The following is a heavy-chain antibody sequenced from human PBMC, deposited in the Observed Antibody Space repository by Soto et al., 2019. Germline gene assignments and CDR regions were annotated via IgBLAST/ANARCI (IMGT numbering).Heavy chain of an antibody. CDR3: ACNVVVVADDYVSSVYYLGY. J-gene: IGHJ4*02. CDR2: INPSGRST. V-gene: IGHV1-46*01. D-gene: IGHD2-15*01. Sequence: QVQLVQSGAEVKKPGASVKVSCKASGYTFTSYYMHWVRQAPGQGLAWMGIINPSGRSTSYAQNFQGTVPMTRDQSTITVDRDLSRVCSEDSAVYYCACNVVVVADDYVSSVYYLGYWGQGTLVTVSS. CDR1: GYTFTSYY.